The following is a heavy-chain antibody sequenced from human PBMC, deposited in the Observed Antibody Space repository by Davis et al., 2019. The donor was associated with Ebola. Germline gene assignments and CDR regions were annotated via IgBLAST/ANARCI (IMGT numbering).Heavy chain of an antibody. Sequence: PGGSLRLSCAASGFTFSSYWMHWVRQASGKGLVWVSRINSDGSSTSYADSVKGRFTISRDNAKNTLYLQMNSLRAEDTAVYYCAREGLTLEPTFDPWGQGTLVTVSS. CDR3: AREGLTLEPTFDP. CDR2: INSDGSST. CDR1: GFTFSSYW. V-gene: IGHV3-74*01. D-gene: IGHD1-1*01. J-gene: IGHJ5*02.